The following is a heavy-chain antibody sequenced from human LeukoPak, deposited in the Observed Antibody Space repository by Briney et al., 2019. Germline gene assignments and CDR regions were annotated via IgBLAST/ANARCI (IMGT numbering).Heavy chain of an antibody. V-gene: IGHV3-20*01. CDR3: ARDFGYDSSGYYYPGSDY. J-gene: IGHJ4*02. CDR1: GFTFDDYG. CDR2: INWNGGST. D-gene: IGHD3-22*01. Sequence: GGSLRLSCAASGFTFDDYGISWVRQAPGKGLEWVSAINWNGGSTGYADSVKGRFTISRDNAKNSLYLQMNSLRAEDTALYHCARDFGYDSSGYYYPGSDYWGQGTLVTVSS.